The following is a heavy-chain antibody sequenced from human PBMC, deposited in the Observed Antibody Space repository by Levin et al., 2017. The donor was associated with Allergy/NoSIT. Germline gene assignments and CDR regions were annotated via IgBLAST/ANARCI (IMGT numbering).Heavy chain of an antibody. CDR1: GGSISSGDYY. Sequence: SQTLSLTCTVSGGSISSGDYYWSWIRQPPGKGLEWIGYIYYSGSTYYNPSLKSRVTISVDTSKNQFSLKLSSVTAADTAVYYCARDGYGDNNWFDPWGQGTLVTVSS. CDR2: IYYSGST. V-gene: IGHV4-30-4*01. J-gene: IGHJ5*02. D-gene: IGHD4-17*01. CDR3: ARDGYGDNNWFDP.